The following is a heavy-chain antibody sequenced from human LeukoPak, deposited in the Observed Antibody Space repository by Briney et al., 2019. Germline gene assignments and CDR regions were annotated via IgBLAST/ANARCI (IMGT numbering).Heavy chain of an antibody. CDR2: ISAYNGNT. CDR1: GYTFTSYG. CDR3: ARVSSDSGYYDPYYYMDV. V-gene: IGHV1-18*01. J-gene: IGHJ6*03. D-gene: IGHD3-22*01. Sequence: ASVKVSCKASGYTFTSYGISWVRQAPGQGLEWMGWISAYNGNTDYAQKLQGRVTMTTDTSTSTAYMELRSLRSDDTAVYYCARVSSDSGYYDPYYYMDVWGKGTTVTISS.